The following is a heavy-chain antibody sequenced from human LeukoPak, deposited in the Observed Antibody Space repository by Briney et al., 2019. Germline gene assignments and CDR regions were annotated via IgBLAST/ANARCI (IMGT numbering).Heavy chain of an antibody. D-gene: IGHD2-2*01. CDR1: GFTFSSYW. V-gene: IGHV3-74*01. Sequence: PGGSLRLSCVASGFTFSSYWMHWVRQVPGKGPVWFSRINSDGRITSYADSVKGRFTISRDNAKNTLYLQMNSLRAEDTAVYSCARVGVPQYAFDIWGQGTWVTVSS. CDR3: ARVGVPQYAFDI. J-gene: IGHJ3*02. CDR2: INSDGRIT.